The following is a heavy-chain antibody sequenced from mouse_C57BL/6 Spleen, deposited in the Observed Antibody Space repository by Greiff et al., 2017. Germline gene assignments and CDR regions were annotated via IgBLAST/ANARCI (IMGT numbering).Heavy chain of an antibody. J-gene: IGHJ4*01. CDR1: GFSLTSYG. V-gene: IGHV2-5*01. CDR3: AKITTVGEYYAMDY. Sequence: QVQLKQSGPGLVQPSQSLSITCTVSGFSLTSYGVHWVRQSPGKGLEWLGVIWRGGSAAYNAAFMSRLSITKDNSQSQVFFKMNSLQADDTAIYYCAKITTVGEYYAMDYWGQGTSVTVSS. D-gene: IGHD1-1*01. CDR2: IWRGGSA.